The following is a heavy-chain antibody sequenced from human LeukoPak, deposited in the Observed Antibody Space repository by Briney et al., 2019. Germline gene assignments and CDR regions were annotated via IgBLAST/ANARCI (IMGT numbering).Heavy chain of an antibody. V-gene: IGHV3-21*01. D-gene: IGHD1-26*01. CDR1: GFTFSSYS. CDR3: ATPVGARVDY. CDR2: ITSSSTYI. J-gene: IGHJ4*02. Sequence: GGSLRLSCAASGFTFSSYSMNWVRQAPGEGLEWVSSITSSSTYISYADSVKGRFTISRDNAKNSLYLQMNSLRAEDTAVYYCATPVGARVDYWGQGTLVTVSS.